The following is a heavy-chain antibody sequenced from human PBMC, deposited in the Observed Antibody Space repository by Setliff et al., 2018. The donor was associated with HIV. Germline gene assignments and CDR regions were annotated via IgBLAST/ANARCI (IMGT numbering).Heavy chain of an antibody. CDR1: DSAMDSYY. CDR3: AKISPRGYSDITTGRLTDPFDV. CDR2: IYWTGKT. D-gene: IGHD3-9*01. Sequence: SETLSLTCTVSDSAMDSYYWSWVRQSPGKGLEYIGYIYWTGKTDYNPSLKSRVTISLDTSGNQFSLKLNSVTGANTAVYYCAKISPRGYSDITTGRLTDPFDVWGPGTMVTVSS. J-gene: IGHJ3*01. V-gene: IGHV4-59*12.